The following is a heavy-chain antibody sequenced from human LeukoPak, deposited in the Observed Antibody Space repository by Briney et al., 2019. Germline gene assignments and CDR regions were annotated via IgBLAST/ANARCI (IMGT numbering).Heavy chain of an antibody. D-gene: IGHD3-16*01. V-gene: IGHV3-66*01. J-gene: IGHJ4*02. Sequence: GGSLRLSCAASGLAVSTTYMNWVRQAPGKGLEWVSVIYSDGTTYYSDSVKGRFTISRDNSKNTVYLQMSSLRAEDTAVYYCARDGGRWSFDVWGQGILVTVSS. CDR1: GLAVSTTY. CDR3: ARDGGRWSFDV. CDR2: IYSDGTT.